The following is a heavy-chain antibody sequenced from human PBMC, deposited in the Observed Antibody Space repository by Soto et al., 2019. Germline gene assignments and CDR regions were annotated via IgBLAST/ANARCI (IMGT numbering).Heavy chain of an antibody. CDR2: ISSSSSYI. CDR3: AREPAGYGDYHPYTYCYYYMDV. J-gene: IGHJ6*03. D-gene: IGHD4-17*01. V-gene: IGHV3-21*01. CDR1: GFTFSSYS. Sequence: GGSLRLSCAASGFTFSSYSMNWVRQAPGKGLEWVSSISSSSSYIYYADSVKGRFTISRDNAKNSLYLQMNSLRAEDTAVYYCAREPAGYGDYHPYTYCYYYMDVWGKGTTVTVSS.